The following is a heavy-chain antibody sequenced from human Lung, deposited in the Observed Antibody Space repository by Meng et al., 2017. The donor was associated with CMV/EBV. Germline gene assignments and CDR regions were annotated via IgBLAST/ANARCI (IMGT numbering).Heavy chain of an antibody. CDR1: GFTFSSYA. CDR2: ISGSGGST. D-gene: IGHD2-2*01. J-gene: IGHJ4*02. V-gene: IGHV3-23*01. Sequence: GEXXKISCAASGFTFSSYAMSWVRQAPGKGLEWVSAISGSGGSTYYADSVKGRFTISRDNSKNTLYLQMNSLRAEDTAVYYCAKDKYGGYCSSTSCYVIFDYWXQGTXVTVSS. CDR3: AKDKYGGYCSSTSCYVIFDY.